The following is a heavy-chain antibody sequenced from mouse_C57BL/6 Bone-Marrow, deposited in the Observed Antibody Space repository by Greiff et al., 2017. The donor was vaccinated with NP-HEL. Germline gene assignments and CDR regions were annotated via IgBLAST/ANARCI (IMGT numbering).Heavy chain of an antibody. J-gene: IGHJ1*03. D-gene: IGHD1-1*01. CDR3: ARPITTVVDWYFDV. V-gene: IGHV1-67*01. CDR1: GYTFTDYA. Sequence: QVQLQQSGPELVRPGVSVKISCKGSGYTFTDYAMHWVKQSHAKSLEWIGVISTYYGDASYNQKCKDKATMTVDKSSSTAYMELARLTAEDAAVYYCARPITTVVDWYFDVWGTGTTVTVSS. CDR2: ISTYYGDA.